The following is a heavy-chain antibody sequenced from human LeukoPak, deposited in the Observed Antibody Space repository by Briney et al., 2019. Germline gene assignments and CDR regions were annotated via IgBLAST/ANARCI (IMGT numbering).Heavy chain of an antibody. J-gene: IGHJ5*02. D-gene: IGHD6-19*01. CDR3: ARHRFLYSSGWYWFDP. V-gene: IGHV4-59*08. CDR1: GGSISSYY. CDR2: IYYSGST. Sequence: SETLSLTCTVSGGSISSYYWSWIRQPPGKGLEWIGYIYYSGSTNYNPSLKSRVTISVDTSKNQFSLKLSSVTAADTAVYYCARHRFLYSSGWYWFDPWGQGTLVTVSS.